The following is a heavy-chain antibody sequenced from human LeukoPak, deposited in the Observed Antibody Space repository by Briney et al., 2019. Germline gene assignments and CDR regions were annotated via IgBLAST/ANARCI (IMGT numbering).Heavy chain of an antibody. CDR3: ARRSHYDSAAGWAY. Sequence: PSETLSLTCAVYGGSFSGYYWIWIRQPPGKGLEWIGEIYHTGSTNYSPSLKSRVTISMDTSKNQFSLKLRSVTAADTAVYYCARRSHYDSAAGWAYWGQGTLVTVSS. J-gene: IGHJ4*02. CDR2: IYHTGST. D-gene: IGHD5-12*01. CDR1: GGSFSGYY. V-gene: IGHV4-34*01.